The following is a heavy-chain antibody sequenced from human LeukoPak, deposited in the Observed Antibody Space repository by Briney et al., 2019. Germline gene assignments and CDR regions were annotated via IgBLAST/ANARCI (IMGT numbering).Heavy chain of an antibody. CDR3: ATTLKYYYDSSGPDYFDY. V-gene: IGHV1-18*01. D-gene: IGHD3-22*01. Sequence: GASVNLSCKASGYTFTSYGISWVRQAPGQGLEWMGWISAYNGNTNYAQKLQGRVTMTTDTSTSTAYMELRSLRSDDTAVYYCATTLKYYYDSSGPDYFDYWGQGTLVTVSS. CDR1: GYTFTSYG. J-gene: IGHJ4*02. CDR2: ISAYNGNT.